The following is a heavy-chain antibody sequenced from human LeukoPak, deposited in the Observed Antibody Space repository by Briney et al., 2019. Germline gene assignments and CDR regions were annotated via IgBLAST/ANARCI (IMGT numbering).Heavy chain of an antibody. V-gene: IGHV3-23*01. CDR2: ISGSGGST. CDR3: AKDLYYYGSGSHSDY. J-gene: IGHJ4*02. CDR1: GFTFSSYA. D-gene: IGHD3-10*01. Sequence: PGGSLRLSCAASGFTFSSYAMSWVRQAPGKGLEWVSAISGSGGSTYYADSVKGRFTISRDNSKNTLYLQMNSLRAGDTAVYYCAKDLYYYGSGSHSDYWGRGTLVTVSS.